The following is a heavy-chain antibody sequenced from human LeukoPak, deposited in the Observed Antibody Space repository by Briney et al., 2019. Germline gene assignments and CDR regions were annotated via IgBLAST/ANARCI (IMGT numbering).Heavy chain of an antibody. CDR2: IYYSGST. D-gene: IGHD4-17*01. CDR1: GGSISNYF. Sequence: SETLSLTCTVSGGSISNYFWSWIRQPPGKGLEWIGNIYYSGSTDYNPSLKSRVTMLVDTPKNQFSLKMNSVTAADTAIYFCGAGDSYYFDYWGQGTLVTVSS. J-gene: IGHJ4*02. V-gene: IGHV4-59*12. CDR3: GAGDSYYFDY.